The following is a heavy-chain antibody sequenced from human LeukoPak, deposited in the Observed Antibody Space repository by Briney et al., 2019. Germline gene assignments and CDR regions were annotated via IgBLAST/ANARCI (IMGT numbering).Heavy chain of an antibody. J-gene: IGHJ4*02. CDR2: IGIRGDT. V-gene: IGHV3-13*01. D-gene: IGHD6-19*01. Sequence: GGSLKLSCAASGFTFIDYDMHWVRQVIGKGLEWVSAIGIRGDTHYSGSVKGRFTISRENAESSLYLQMNSLRAEDTAVYYCARGGIQVSGIDEFDYWGQGTLVTVSS. CDR1: GFTFIDYD. CDR3: ARGGIQVSGIDEFDY.